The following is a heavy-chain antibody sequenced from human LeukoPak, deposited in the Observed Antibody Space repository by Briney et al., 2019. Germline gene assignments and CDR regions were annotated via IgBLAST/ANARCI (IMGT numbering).Heavy chain of an antibody. CDR3: AKFMGSRVCDY. J-gene: IGHJ4*02. Sequence: GASLRLSCAASGFTFSSYAMSWVRQAPGKGLEWVSAISGSGGSTYCADSAKGRFTISRDNSKNTLYLQMNSLRAEDTAVYYCAKFMGSRVCDYWGQGTLVTVSS. CDR1: GFTFSSYA. V-gene: IGHV3-23*01. CDR2: ISGSGGST. D-gene: IGHD6-13*01.